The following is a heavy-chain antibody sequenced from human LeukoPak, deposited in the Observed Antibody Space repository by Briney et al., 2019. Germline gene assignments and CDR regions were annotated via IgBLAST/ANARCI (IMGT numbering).Heavy chain of an antibody. J-gene: IGHJ4*02. CDR3: ASSYYDSSGYYSDY. Sequence: GSLRLSCAASGFTFSDYYMSWIRQAPGKGLEWIGEINHSGSTNYNPSLKSRVTISVDTSKNQFSLKLSSVTAADTAVYYCASSYYDSSGYYSDYWGQGTLVTVSS. D-gene: IGHD3-22*01. V-gene: IGHV4-34*01. CDR2: INHSGST. CDR1: GFTFSDYY.